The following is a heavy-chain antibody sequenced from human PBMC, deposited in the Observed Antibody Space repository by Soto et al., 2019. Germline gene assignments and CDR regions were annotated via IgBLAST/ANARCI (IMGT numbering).Heavy chain of an antibody. Sequence: ASVKVSCKASGGTFSSYAISWVRQAPGQGLEWMGGIIPIFGTANYAQKFQGRVTITADESTSTAYMELSSLRSEDTAVYYCAIDERFLEWSHSYGMDVWGQGTTVTVSS. CDR1: GGTFSSYA. CDR3: AIDERFLEWSHSYGMDV. J-gene: IGHJ6*01. V-gene: IGHV1-69*13. CDR2: IIPIFGTA. D-gene: IGHD3-3*01.